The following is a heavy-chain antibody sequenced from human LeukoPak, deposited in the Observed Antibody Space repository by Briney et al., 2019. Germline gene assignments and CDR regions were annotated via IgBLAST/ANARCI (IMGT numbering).Heavy chain of an antibody. V-gene: IGHV3-23*01. Sequence: GGSLGLSCPASGFTFSSYGMSWVHQAPGKGLEWVSAISGSGGSTYYADSVKGRFTISRDNSKNTLYLQMNSLSAEDTAVYYCARGTAVAGTDYWGQRTLVTVSS. CDR2: ISGSGGST. CDR1: GFTFSSYG. CDR3: ARGTAVAGTDY. D-gene: IGHD6-19*01. J-gene: IGHJ4*02.